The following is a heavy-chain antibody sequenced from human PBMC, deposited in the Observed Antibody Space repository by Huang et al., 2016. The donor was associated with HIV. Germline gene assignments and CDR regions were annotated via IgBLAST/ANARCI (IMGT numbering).Heavy chain of an antibody. V-gene: IGHV1-24*01. CDR1: GYTLSELC. D-gene: IGHD3-10*01. J-gene: IGHJ4*02. CDR3: AIDPGRFGEPLGPNFDF. CDR2: YDPKKCET. Sequence: QVHLEQSGAEVKRPGASVKVSCKVSGYTLSELCMHWVRPAPGKVLEWVGGYDPKKCETMYAQNFQGRVTMTEDTSTDTAFMQLSSLRSEDTAVYYCAIDPGRFGEPLGPNFDFWGQGTLVTVSS.